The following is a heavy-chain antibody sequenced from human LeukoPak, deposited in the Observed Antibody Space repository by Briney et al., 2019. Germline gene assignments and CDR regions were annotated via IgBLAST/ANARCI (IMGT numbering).Heavy chain of an antibody. D-gene: IGHD2-21*01. CDR1: LYTLSTSS. CDR3: ATPCIGQGVSFGY. CDR2: ITTYSGNT. J-gene: IGHJ4*02. V-gene: IGHV1-18*01. Sequence: ASVRDSSKQSLYTLSTSSISAGRQAPGQGLEWMGWITTYSGNTYYTQKLQGRVTMTTDTSTSTAYMELRSLRSDGTAEYYCATPCIGQGVSFGYWCRGTLVTVSS.